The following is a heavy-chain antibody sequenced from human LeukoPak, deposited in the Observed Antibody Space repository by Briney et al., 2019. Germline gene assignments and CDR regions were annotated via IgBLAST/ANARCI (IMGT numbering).Heavy chain of an antibody. CDR2: IIPILGIA. D-gene: IGHD3-22*01. CDR3: AREMYYYDSSGTYDAFDI. J-gene: IGHJ3*02. CDR1: GGTFSIYA. V-gene: IGHV1-69*04. Sequence: ASVTVSCKASGGTFSIYAISWVRQAPGQGLEWMGRIIPILGIANYAQKFQGRVTVTADKSTSTAYMELSSLRSEDSAVYYCAREMYYYDSSGTYDAFDIWGQGTMVTVSS.